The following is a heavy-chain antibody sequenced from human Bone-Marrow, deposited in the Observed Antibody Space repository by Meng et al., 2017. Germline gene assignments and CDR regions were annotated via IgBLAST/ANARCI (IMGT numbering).Heavy chain of an antibody. Sequence: GESLKISCAASGFTFSSYAMHWVRQAPGQGLERMGIINPSGGNTSYAQKFQGRVTMTRDTSTSTVYMELSSLRSEDTAVYYCARGGGFGELPDDYWGQGTLVTVSS. CDR2: INPSGGNT. V-gene: IGHV1-46*01. CDR1: GFTFSSYA. J-gene: IGHJ4*02. CDR3: ARGGGFGELPDDY. D-gene: IGHD3-10*01.